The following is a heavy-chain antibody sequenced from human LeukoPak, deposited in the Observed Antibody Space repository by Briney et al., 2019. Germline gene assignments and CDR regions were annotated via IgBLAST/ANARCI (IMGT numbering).Heavy chain of an antibody. CDR1: GYTFTSYY. V-gene: IGHV1-46*01. J-gene: IGHJ3*02. CDR3: ARDRIGDYGGNPDAFDI. Sequence: GASVKVSCKASGYTFTSYYMHWVRQAPGQGLEWMGIINPSGGSTSYAQKFQGRVTMTRDMSTSTVYMELSGLRSEDTAVYYCARDRIGDYGGNPDAFDIWGQGTMVTVSS. CDR2: INPSGGST. D-gene: IGHD4-23*01.